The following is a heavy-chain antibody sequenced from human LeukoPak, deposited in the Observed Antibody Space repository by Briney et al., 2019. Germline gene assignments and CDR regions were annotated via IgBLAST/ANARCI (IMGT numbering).Heavy chain of an antibody. J-gene: IGHJ4*02. Sequence: GGSLRLSCAASGFTVSTNYLTWVRQAPGKGLEWVSVIYSGGSTYYADSVKGRSTISRDNSKNTVYLQMNSLRAEDTALYYCAKATVVAAPPYFDFWGQGTLVTVSS. V-gene: IGHV3-53*01. CDR2: IYSGGST. CDR3: AKATVVAAPPYFDF. CDR1: GFTVSTNY. D-gene: IGHD2-15*01.